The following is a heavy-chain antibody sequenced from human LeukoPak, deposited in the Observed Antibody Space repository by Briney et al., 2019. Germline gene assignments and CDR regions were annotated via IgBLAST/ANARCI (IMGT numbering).Heavy chain of an antibody. D-gene: IGHD6-19*01. J-gene: IGHJ4*02. CDR3: ARHASVDGNWPRPLDY. Sequence: ASETLSLTCTVSGGSISRSPYYWGWLRQLPGKGLEWIGNIYYSGSTYYNPSLKTRVTISVDTSKNQFSLKLTSVTAADTAVYYCARHASVDGNWPRPLDYWGQGSLVTVSS. CDR1: GGSISRSPYY. CDR2: IYYSGST. V-gene: IGHV4-39*01.